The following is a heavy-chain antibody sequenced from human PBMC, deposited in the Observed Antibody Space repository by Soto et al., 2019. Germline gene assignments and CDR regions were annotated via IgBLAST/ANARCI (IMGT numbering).Heavy chain of an antibody. V-gene: IGHV4-4*02. CDR2: IYHSGST. CDR1: GGCVSSRNG. CDR3: ARDGRYYDSSGYSGFDY. Sequence: GSLEVTCAVCGGCVSSRNGWSWFRQPPGKGLEWIGEIYHSGSTNYNPSLKSRVTISVDKSKNQFSLKLSSVTAADTAVYYCARDGRYYDSSGYSGFDYWRHGTLVTV. D-gene: IGHD3-22*01. J-gene: IGHJ4*01.